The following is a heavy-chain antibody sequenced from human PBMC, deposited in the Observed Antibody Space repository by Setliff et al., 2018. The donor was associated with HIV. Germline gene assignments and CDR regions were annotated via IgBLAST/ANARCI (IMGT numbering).Heavy chain of an antibody. J-gene: IGHJ4*02. V-gene: IGHV4-39*02. D-gene: IGHD3-9*01. CDR3: AGLNGGYDLLTVDYVPYYFDY. CDR1: ASSISTSSYY. Sequence: SETMSLPCTVAASSISTSSYYWGWIRQPPGKGLEWLGSIYYSGTTYYNPSLKCRITISVDTSKNHFSRKLSSVTAADTAVYYCAGLNGGYDLLTVDYVPYYFDYWGQGTLVTVSS. CDR2: IYYSGTT.